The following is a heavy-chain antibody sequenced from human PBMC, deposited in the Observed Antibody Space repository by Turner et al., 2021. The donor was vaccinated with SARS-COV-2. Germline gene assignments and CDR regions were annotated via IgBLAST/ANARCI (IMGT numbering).Heavy chain of an antibody. J-gene: IGHJ6*02. CDR3: ARQLGYCSSTICYRFLRGGMDV. CDR2: ISSTSSYI. D-gene: IGHD2-2*01. Sequence: EVQLVESGGGLVKPGGSLRLSCAASGFTLSSYSMNWVRQAPGEGLEWVSSISSTSSYISYADSVKGRFTISRDNAKNSLYLQMNSLRAEDTAVYYCARQLGYCSSTICYRFLRGGMDVWGQGTTVTVSS. CDR1: GFTLSSYS. V-gene: IGHV3-21*01.